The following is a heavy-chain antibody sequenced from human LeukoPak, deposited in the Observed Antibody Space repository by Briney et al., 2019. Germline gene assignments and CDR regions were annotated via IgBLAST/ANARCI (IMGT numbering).Heavy chain of an antibody. CDR2: ISAYNGNT. CDR1: GYTFTSYG. D-gene: IGHD6-19*01. CDR3: ARELSSGWYGGSYYYYYMDV. J-gene: IGHJ6*03. V-gene: IGHV1-18*01. Sequence: VASVKVSCKASGYTFTSYGISWVRQAPGQGLEWMGWISAYNGNTNYAQKLQGRVTMTTDTSTSTAYMELSSLRSDDTAVYYCARELSSGWYGGSYYYYYMDVWGKGTTVTISS.